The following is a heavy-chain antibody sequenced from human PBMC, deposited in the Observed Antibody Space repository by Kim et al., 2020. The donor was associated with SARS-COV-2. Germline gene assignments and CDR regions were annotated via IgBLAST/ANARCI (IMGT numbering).Heavy chain of an antibody. V-gene: IGHV1-2*02. Sequence: ASVKVSCKASGYIFTGYYMHWVRQAPGQGLEWMGWINPISGGTNYAQKFQGRVTMTRDTAISTVYMELSSLRSDDTAVYYCARVGPAYHEPFDPSGQGTL. CDR2: INPISGGT. CDR3: ARVGPAYHEPFDP. CDR1: GYIFTGYY. D-gene: IGHD2-2*01. J-gene: IGHJ5*02.